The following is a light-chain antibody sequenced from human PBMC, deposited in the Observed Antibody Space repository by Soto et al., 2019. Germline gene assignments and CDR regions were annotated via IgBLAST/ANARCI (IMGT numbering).Light chain of an antibody. CDR3: LQYSNYPWT. Sequence: DIQSTKTTSSHSTSVRDRLTTTCRASQDIRTDLDWVQQKSDKAPERLIYHASNTQSGFPSTSSGSGSGTEFTLTVICLQAGDFATYFRLQYSNYPWTFGQGTKV. J-gene: IGKJ1*01. CDR1: QDIRTD. V-gene: IGKV1-17*01. CDR2: HAS.